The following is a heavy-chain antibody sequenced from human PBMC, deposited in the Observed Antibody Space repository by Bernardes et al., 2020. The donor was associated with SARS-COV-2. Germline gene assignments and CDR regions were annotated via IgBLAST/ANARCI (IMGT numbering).Heavy chain of an antibody. Sequence: SETLSLTCTVSGGSTNSHYWSWIRQPPGKGLEWIGYIYYTGTTHYNPSLKSRVTISVDTSKNQFSLKLSSVTAADTAVYYCGRDLEASNSIDYWGQGTLVTVSS. D-gene: IGHD3-3*01. V-gene: IGHV4-59*11. CDR3: GRDLEASNSIDY. CDR2: IYYTGTT. J-gene: IGHJ4*02. CDR1: GGSTNSHY.